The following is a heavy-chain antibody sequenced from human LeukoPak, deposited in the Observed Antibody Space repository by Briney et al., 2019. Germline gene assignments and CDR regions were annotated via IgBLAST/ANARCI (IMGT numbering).Heavy chain of an antibody. Sequence: SETLSLTCTASGGSISSYYWSWIRQPPGKGLEWIGYIYYSGSTNYNPSLKSRVTISVDTSKNQFSLKLSSVTAADTAVYYCARARVLRYFVYWGQGTLVTVSS. CDR2: IYYSGST. V-gene: IGHV4-59*12. D-gene: IGHD3-9*01. CDR3: ARARVLRYFVY. J-gene: IGHJ4*02. CDR1: GGSISSYY.